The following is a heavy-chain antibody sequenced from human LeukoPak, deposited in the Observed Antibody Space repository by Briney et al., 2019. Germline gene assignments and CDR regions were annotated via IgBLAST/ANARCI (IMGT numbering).Heavy chain of an antibody. Sequence: GGSLRLSCAASGFTVSSNYMSWVRQAPGKGLEWVSVIYSGSSTYYADSVKGRFTISRDNSKNTLYLQMNSLRAEDTAVYYCAKERQLRFDYWGQGTLVTVSS. V-gene: IGHV3-66*01. J-gene: IGHJ4*02. CDR2: IYSGSST. D-gene: IGHD5-12*01. CDR1: GFTVSSNY. CDR3: AKERQLRFDY.